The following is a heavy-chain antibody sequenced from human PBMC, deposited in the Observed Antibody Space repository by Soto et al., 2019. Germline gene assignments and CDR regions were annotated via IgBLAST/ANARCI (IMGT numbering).Heavy chain of an antibody. J-gene: IGHJ6*02. V-gene: IGHV4-61*01. CDR1: GGSITGGSISSTTYY. CDR2: IYYSGST. CDR3: ARDIMGTNYYYYGMDV. Sequence: SETLSLTCTVSGGSITGGSISSTTYYWGWMRQPPGKGLEWIGYIYYSGSTNYNPSLKSRVTISVDTSKNQFSLKLSSVTAADTAVYYCARDIMGTNYYYYGMDVWGQGTTVTVSS. D-gene: IGHD2-8*01.